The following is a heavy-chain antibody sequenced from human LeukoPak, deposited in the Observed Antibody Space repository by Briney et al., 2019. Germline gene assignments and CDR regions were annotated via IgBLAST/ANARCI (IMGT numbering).Heavy chain of an antibody. D-gene: IGHD3-22*01. V-gene: IGHV1-69*05. CDR3: ARIDMIGPAG. CDR2: IIPIFGTA. CDR1: GGTFSSYA. J-gene: IGHJ4*02. Sequence: ASVKVSCKASGGTFSSYAISWVRQAPGQGLEWMGGIIPIFGTANYAQKFQGRVTITTDESTSTAYMELSRLRSDDTAVYYCARIDMIGPAGWGQGTLVTVSS.